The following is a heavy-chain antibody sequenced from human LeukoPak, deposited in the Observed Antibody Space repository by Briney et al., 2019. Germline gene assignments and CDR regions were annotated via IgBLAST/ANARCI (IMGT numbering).Heavy chain of an antibody. V-gene: IGHV4-4*02. Sequence: SETLSLTCAVSGGSISSSNWWSWVRQPPGKGLEWIGEIYHSGSTNYNPSLKSRVTISVDKSKNQFSLKLSSVTAADTAVYYCARDNYGSGSYSPTFDYWGQGTLVTVSS. CDR1: GGSISSSNW. CDR3: ARDNYGSGSYSPTFDY. D-gene: IGHD3-10*01. J-gene: IGHJ4*02. CDR2: IYHSGST.